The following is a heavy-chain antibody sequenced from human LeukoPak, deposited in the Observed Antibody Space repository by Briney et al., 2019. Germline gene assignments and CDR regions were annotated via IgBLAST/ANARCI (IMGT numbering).Heavy chain of an antibody. J-gene: IGHJ4*02. CDR3: ARVRAGWSGYNPDY. D-gene: IGHD3-3*01. CDR1: GFTYSHNG. V-gene: IGHV3-30*02. Sequence: GGSLRLSCVASGFTYSHNGMHWVRQAPGKGLEWVAFIQYDGNTIFYADSVKGRFTISRDNAKNTLYLQMNSLRAEDTAVYYCARVRAGWSGYNPDYWGQGTLVTVSS. CDR2: IQYDGNTI.